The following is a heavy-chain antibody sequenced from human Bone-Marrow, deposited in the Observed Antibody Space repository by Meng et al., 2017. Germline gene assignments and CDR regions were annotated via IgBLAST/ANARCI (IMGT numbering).Heavy chain of an antibody. CDR1: GGSISSYY. D-gene: IGHD1-26*01. CDR2: IYYSGST. V-gene: IGHV4-59*12. CDR3: ARDSSGVGATTSSEY. Sequence: SETLSLTCTVSGGSISSYYWSWIRQPPGKGLEWIGYIYYSGSTNYNPSLKSRVTISVDTSKNQFSLTLSSVTAADTAVYYCARDSSGVGATTSSEYWGQGTLVTVSS. J-gene: IGHJ4*02.